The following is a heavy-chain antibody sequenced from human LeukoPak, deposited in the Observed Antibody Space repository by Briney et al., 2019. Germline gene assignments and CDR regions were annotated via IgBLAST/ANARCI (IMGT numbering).Heavy chain of an antibody. Sequence: GGSLRLSCAASGFTFSSYWMSWVRQAPGKGLEWVANIKQDGSEKYYVDSMKGRFTISRDNAKNSLYLQMNSLRAEDTAVYYCARKAADSSGYYDAYYFDYWGQGTLVTVSS. CDR1: GFTFSSYW. D-gene: IGHD3-22*01. CDR2: IKQDGSEK. CDR3: ARKAADSSGYYDAYYFDY. V-gene: IGHV3-7*01. J-gene: IGHJ4*02.